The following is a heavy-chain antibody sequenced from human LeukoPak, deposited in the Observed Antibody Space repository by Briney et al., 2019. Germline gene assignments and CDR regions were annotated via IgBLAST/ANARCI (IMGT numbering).Heavy chain of an antibody. CDR3: ARAAMVRGVDYFDS. J-gene: IGHJ4*02. Sequence: GGSLRLSCAASGFTFSYFAMTWVRQAPGKGLEWVSVISGSGGATYYADSVKGRFTISRDNSKNTLCLQMNSLRAEDTAAYYCARAAMVRGVDYFDSWGQGTLITVSS. CDR1: GFTFSYFA. CDR2: ISGSGGAT. D-gene: IGHD3-10*01. V-gene: IGHV3-23*01.